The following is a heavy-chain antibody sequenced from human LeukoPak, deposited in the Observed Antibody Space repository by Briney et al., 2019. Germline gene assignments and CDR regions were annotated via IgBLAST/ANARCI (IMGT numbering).Heavy chain of an antibody. V-gene: IGHV3-23*01. Sequence: GGSLRLSCAASGFTFSNYAMSWVRQAPGQGLEWVSVNSGSGGSTYYGDAVKGRFTSSRDNSKNTLYMQMNSLRTEDTAVYYCAKGRGYNYWDGFDIWGQGTMVTVSS. CDR1: GFTFSNYA. CDR3: AKGRGYNYWDGFDI. J-gene: IGHJ3*02. D-gene: IGHD5-24*01. CDR2: NSGSGGST.